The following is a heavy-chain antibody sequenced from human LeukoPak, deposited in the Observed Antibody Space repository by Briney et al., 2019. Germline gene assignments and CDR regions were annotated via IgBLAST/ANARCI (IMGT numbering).Heavy chain of an antibody. Sequence: GGSLRLSCAVSGFTFSSGYMHWVRQPPGKGPVWVSRISSDGSNTIYADSVKGRFTISRDAARNTLYLQMNSLRDADTAVYYCARYTGGGVYWGQGTLVTVSS. V-gene: IGHV3-74*01. D-gene: IGHD2-2*02. CDR3: ARYTGGGVY. CDR2: ISSDGSNT. J-gene: IGHJ4*02. CDR1: GFTFSSGY.